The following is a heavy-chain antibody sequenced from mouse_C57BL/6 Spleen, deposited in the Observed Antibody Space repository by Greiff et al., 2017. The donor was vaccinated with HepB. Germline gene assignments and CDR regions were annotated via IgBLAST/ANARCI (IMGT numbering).Heavy chain of an antibody. J-gene: IGHJ1*03. V-gene: IGHV1-81*01. CDR3: ARLRYGSSQGYFDV. Sequence: QVQLQQSGAELARPGASVKLSCKASGYTFTSYGISWVKQRPGQGLEWIGEIYPRSGNTYYKEKFKGRATLTADKSSSTTCMELRSLTSEASAGYFCARLRYGSSQGYFDVGGTGTTVTVSS. CDR2: IYPRSGNT. D-gene: IGHD1-1*01. CDR1: GYTFTSYG.